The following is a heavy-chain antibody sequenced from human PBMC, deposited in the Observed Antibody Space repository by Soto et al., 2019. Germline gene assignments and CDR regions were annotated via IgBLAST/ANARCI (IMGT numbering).Heavy chain of an antibody. Sequence: QVQLVESGGGVVQPGRSLRLSCAASGFTFSSYAMHWVRQAPGKGLEWVAIISYDGSNKYYADSVKGRFTISRDNSKNTLYVQMNSLRAEDTAVYYCARAPRGWLFNFDYWGQGTLVTVSS. CDR3: ARAPRGWLFNFDY. CDR1: GFTFSSYA. V-gene: IGHV3-30-3*01. D-gene: IGHD5-12*01. CDR2: ISYDGSNK. J-gene: IGHJ4*02.